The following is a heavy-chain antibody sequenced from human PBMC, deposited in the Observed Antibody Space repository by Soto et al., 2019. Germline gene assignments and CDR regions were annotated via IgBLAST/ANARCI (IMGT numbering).Heavy chain of an antibody. D-gene: IGHD5-18*01. J-gene: IGHJ4*02. CDR1: GFTFDDYT. CDR3: AKGHDTAMGLFDY. V-gene: IGHV3-43*01. CDR2: ISWDGGST. Sequence: GGSLRLSCAASGFTFDDYTMHWVRQAPGKGLEWVSLISWDGGSTYYADSVKGRFTISRDNSKNSLYLQMNSLRTEDTALYYCAKGHDTAMGLFDYWGKGTLVTVSS.